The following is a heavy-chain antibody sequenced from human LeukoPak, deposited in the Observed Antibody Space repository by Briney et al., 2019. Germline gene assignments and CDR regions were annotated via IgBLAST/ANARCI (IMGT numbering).Heavy chain of an antibody. CDR3: ARVSALGYCYGMDV. D-gene: IGHD2-8*01. CDR2: ISSSGSTI. J-gene: IGHJ6*02. Sequence: GGSLRLSCAASGFTFSSYEMTWVRQAPGKGLEWVSFISSSGSTIYYADSVKGRFTISRDNAKNSLYLQMNSLRAEDTAVYYCARVSALGYCYGMDVWGQGTTVTVSS. V-gene: IGHV3-48*03. CDR1: GFTFSSYE.